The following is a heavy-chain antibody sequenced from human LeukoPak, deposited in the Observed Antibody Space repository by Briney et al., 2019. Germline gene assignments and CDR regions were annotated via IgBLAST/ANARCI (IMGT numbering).Heavy chain of an antibody. Sequence: GGSLRLSCAASGFTFSSYAMHWVRQAPGKGLEWVAVISCDGSNKYYADSVKGRFTISRDNSKNTLYLQMNSLRAEDTAVYYCARDYTDLLDAFDIWGQGTMVTVSS. CDR2: ISCDGSNK. CDR1: GFTFSSYA. J-gene: IGHJ3*02. D-gene: IGHD3-16*01. CDR3: ARDYTDLLDAFDI. V-gene: IGHV3-30-3*01.